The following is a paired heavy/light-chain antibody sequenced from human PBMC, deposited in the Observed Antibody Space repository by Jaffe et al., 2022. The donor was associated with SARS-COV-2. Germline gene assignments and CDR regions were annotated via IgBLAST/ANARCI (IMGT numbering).Heavy chain of an antibody. CDR1: GFTFSSYS. D-gene: IGHD3-9*01. V-gene: IGHV3-48*02. Sequence: EVQLVESGGGLVQPGGSLRLSCAASGFTFSSYSMNWVRQAPGKGLEWVSYIDGSSSTIYYADSVKGRFTISRDNAKNSLYLQMNSLRDEDTAVYFCARDDRYRDSYWYFDLWGRGTLVTVSS. CDR2: IDGSSSTI. J-gene: IGHJ2*01. CDR3: ARDDRYRDSYWYFDL.
Light chain of an antibody. J-gene: IGKJ2*01. CDR1: QSISRY. V-gene: IGKV1-39*01. CDR2: AAS. CDR3: QQTYSTVYT. Sequence: DIQMTQSPSSLSASVGDRVTITCRASQSISRYLNWYQQKPGKAPKVLIYAASSLQSGVPSRFSGSGSGTDFTLTISSLQPEDFASYYCQQTYSTVYTFGQGTKLDIK.